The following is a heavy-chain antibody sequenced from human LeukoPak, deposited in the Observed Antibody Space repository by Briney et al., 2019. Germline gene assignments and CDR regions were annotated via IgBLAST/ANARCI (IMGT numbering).Heavy chain of an antibody. CDR3: ATDYSSIREVIPHFGY. Sequence: PGGSLRLSCAASGFTFSSYGMHWVRQAPGKGLERVAVIWYDGSNKYYADSVKGRFTISRDNSKNTLYLQMNSLRAEDTAVYYCATDYSSIREVIPHFGYWGQGTLVTVSS. D-gene: IGHD3-10*01. V-gene: IGHV3-33*01. J-gene: IGHJ4*02. CDR2: IWYDGSNK. CDR1: GFTFSSYG.